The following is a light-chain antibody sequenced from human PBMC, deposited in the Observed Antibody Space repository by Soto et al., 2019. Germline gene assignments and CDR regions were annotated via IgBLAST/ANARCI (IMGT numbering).Light chain of an antibody. CDR3: LQFNSYPFT. CDR2: DAS. Sequence: AIQLTQSPSSLSASVGDRVTITCRASQGISSALAWYQQKPGKAPKLLIYDASSLESGVPSRFSGSGSGTDFTLTISSLQPEDFATYYCLQFNSYPFTFGQGTRLEIK. CDR1: QGISSA. V-gene: IGKV1-13*02. J-gene: IGKJ5*01.